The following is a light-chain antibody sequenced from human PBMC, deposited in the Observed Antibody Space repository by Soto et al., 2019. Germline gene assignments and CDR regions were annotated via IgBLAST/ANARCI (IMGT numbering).Light chain of an antibody. J-gene: IGKJ5*01. V-gene: IGKV1-39*01. CDR1: QSISRN. CDR3: QQADTFPIT. Sequence: DIQMTQSPSSLSASVGDRVTITCRASQSISRNLNWYQQKQGKAPKLLIYAASSLQSGVPSRFSGSGFGTDFTLTISSLQPEDSAIYYCQQADTFPITFGQGTRLEIK. CDR2: AAS.